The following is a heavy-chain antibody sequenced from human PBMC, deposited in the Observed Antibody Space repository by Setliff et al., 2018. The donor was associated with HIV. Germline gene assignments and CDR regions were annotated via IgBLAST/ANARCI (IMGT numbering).Heavy chain of an antibody. J-gene: IGHJ4*02. CDR3: SRDPTRSDYGDY. CDR1: GFDFSSYS. Sequence: PGGSLRLSCVGSGFDFSSYSINWVRQAPGKGLEWVSSISRDSTYIYYADSVEGRCTISRDNARNSVYLQINSLRADDAGMYYCSRDPTRSDYGDYWGQGVLVTVSS. V-gene: IGHV3-21*01. D-gene: IGHD3-16*01. CDR2: ISRDSTYI.